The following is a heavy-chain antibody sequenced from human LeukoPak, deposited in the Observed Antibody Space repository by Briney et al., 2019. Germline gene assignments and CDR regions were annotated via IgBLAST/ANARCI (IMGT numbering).Heavy chain of an antibody. D-gene: IGHD3-10*01. CDR2: IDTDGRTT. CDR3: ARDVAGAGSY. Sequence: GGSLSLSCAASEYTFGSYGMHGVRKVPGKGLVWVSRIDTDGRTTTYADSVKGRFTISRDNVQNTLYLQMNSLRAEDTAVYYCARDVAGAGSYWGQGIMVTVSS. V-gene: IGHV3-74*01. J-gene: IGHJ4*02. CDR1: EYTFGSYG.